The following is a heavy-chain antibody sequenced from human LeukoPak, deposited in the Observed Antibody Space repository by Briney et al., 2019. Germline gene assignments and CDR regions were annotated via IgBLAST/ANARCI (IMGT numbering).Heavy chain of an antibody. CDR2: VSGSGDTT. CDR3: AKSRSGYALFDY. CDR1: GFTFSDYY. D-gene: IGHD5-12*01. Sequence: GGSLRLSCAASGFTFSDYYMSWIRQAPGKGLEWVSAVSGSGDTTYYADSVKGRFTISRDNSKNTLYLQMDSLRAEDTAVYYCAKSRSGYALFDYWGQGTLVTVSS. V-gene: IGHV3-23*01. J-gene: IGHJ4*02.